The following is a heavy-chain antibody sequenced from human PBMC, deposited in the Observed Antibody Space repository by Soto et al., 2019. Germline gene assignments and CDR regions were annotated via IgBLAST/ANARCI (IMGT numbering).Heavy chain of an antibody. CDR2: IKQDGSEK. CDR3: ARDSSSWSRAFDI. J-gene: IGHJ3*02. Sequence: GGSLRLSCAASEFTFSSYWMSWVRQAPGKGREWVANIKQDGSEKYYVDSVKGRFTISRDNAKNSLYLQMNGLRAEDTAVYYCARDSSSWSRAFDIWGQGTMVTVSS. V-gene: IGHV3-7*01. D-gene: IGHD6-13*01. CDR1: EFTFSSYW.